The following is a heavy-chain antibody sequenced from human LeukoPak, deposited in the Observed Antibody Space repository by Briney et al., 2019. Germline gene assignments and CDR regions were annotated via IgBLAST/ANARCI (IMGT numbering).Heavy chain of an antibody. Sequence: PGGSLRLSCVASGLSFTTYNMNWVRQAPGKGLQWISSISSSGSDIHYADSVKGRFTISRDNPKQSLYLQMNSLRGEDTAMYYCATLGRGSTLGVAGLNDRRNFDYWGQGTLVSVSS. V-gene: IGHV3-21*04. CDR3: ATLGRGSTLGVAGLNDRRNFDY. CDR1: GLSFTTYN. D-gene: IGHD6-19*01. J-gene: IGHJ4*02. CDR2: ISSSGSDI.